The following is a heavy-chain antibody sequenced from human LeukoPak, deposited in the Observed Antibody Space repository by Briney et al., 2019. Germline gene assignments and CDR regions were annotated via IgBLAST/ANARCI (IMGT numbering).Heavy chain of an antibody. V-gene: IGHV4-61*02. J-gene: IGHJ5*02. Sequence: PSETLPLTCTVSGGSISSGNYFWSWIRQPAGEGLEWIGRIHTSGSTNYNSSLKSRVTISEDTPKNQFSLKLSSVTAADTAVYYCARELNLVRGVSYNWFDPWGQGTLVTVSS. CDR2: IHTSGST. CDR1: GGSISSGNYF. CDR3: ARELNLVRGVSYNWFDP. D-gene: IGHD3-10*01.